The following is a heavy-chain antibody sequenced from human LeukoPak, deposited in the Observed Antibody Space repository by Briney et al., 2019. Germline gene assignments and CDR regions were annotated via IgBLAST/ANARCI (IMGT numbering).Heavy chain of an antibody. Sequence: GASVKVSCKASGYTFTNYDINWVRQATGQGLEWMGWMNPNSGNTGYAQKLQGRVTMTRNTSISTAYMELSSLRSEDTAVYYCARVSPSSWYDYWGQGTLVTVSS. CDR2: MNPNSGNT. CDR3: ARVSPSSWYDY. D-gene: IGHD6-13*01. V-gene: IGHV1-8*01. CDR1: GYTFTNYD. J-gene: IGHJ4*02.